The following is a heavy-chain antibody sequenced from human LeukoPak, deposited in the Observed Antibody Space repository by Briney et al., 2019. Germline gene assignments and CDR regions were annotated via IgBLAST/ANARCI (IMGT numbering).Heavy chain of an antibody. CDR1: GGSFSGYY. Sequence: SETLSLTCAVYGGSFSGYYWSWIRQPPGKGLEWIGEINHSGSTNYNPSLKSRVTISVDTSKNQFSLKLSSVTAADTAVYYSARGRGVGYCSGGSCRGYFDLWGRGTLVTVSS. CDR3: ARGRGVGYCSGGSCRGYFDL. D-gene: IGHD2-15*01. J-gene: IGHJ2*01. V-gene: IGHV4-34*01. CDR2: INHSGST.